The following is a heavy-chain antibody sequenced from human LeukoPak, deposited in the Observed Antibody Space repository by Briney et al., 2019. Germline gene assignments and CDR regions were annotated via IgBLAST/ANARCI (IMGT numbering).Heavy chain of an antibody. J-gene: IGHJ4*02. Sequence: GGPLRLSCAVSGFAVSSNYMNWVRQAPGKGVEWLSVFYSGGSTDYADSVNGRFTMSRDNSKNTLYLQMNSLRAEDTAVYYCARGRGYSGYDESYPFDYWGQGTLVTVSS. D-gene: IGHD5-12*01. CDR3: ARGRGYSGYDESYPFDY. CDR2: FYSGGST. V-gene: IGHV3-66*01. CDR1: GFAVSSNY.